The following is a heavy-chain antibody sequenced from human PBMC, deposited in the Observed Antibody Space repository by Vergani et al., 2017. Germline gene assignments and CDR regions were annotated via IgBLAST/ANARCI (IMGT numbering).Heavy chain of an antibody. D-gene: IGHD6-13*01. CDR3: ARGVGAAAGIWAYYFDY. CDR1: GGSISSGRYY. J-gene: IGHJ4*02. Sequence: QVQLQESGPGLVKPSQTLSLTCTVSGGSISSGRYYWSWIRQPAGKGLEWIGRIYTSGSANYNPSLKSRVTISVDTSKNQFSLKLSSVTAADTAVYYCARGVGAAAGIWAYYFDYWGQGTLVTVSS. CDR2: IYTSGSA. V-gene: IGHV4-61*02.